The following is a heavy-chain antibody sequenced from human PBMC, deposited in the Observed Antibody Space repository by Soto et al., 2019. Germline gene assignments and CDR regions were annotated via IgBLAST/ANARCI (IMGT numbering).Heavy chain of an antibody. CDR3: ARGRVPRGGYCTNGVCYLGWFDP. J-gene: IGHJ5*02. V-gene: IGHV4-34*01. CDR2: INHSGST. CDR1: GGSFSGYY. Sequence: QVQLQQWGAGLLKPSETLSLTCAVYGGSFSGYYWSWIRQPPGKGLEWLGEINHSGSTNYNPSLKRRVTISVDTSKNQFSLKLSSVTAAVTAVYYCARGRVPRGGYCTNGVCYLGWFDPWGQGSLVPVSS. D-gene: IGHD2-8*01.